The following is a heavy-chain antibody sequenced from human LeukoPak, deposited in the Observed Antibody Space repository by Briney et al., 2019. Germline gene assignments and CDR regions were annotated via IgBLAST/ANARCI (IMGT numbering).Heavy chain of an antibody. D-gene: IGHD6-13*01. J-gene: IGHJ4*02. CDR2: IGSSSSTI. CDR1: GFTFSSYS. Sequence: GGSLRLSCAASGFTFSSYSMNWVRQAPGKGLEWVSYIGSSSSTIYYGDSVKGRFTISRDNAKNTLYLQVNSLTTEDTAVYYCARGGPAAGRFDYWGQGTLVTVSS. V-gene: IGHV3-48*01. CDR3: ARGGPAAGRFDY.